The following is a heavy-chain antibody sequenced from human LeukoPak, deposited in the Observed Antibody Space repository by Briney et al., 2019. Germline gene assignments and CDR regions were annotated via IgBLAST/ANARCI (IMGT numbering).Heavy chain of an antibody. J-gene: IGHJ4*02. V-gene: IGHV4-61*02. D-gene: IGHD3-3*01. CDR1: GGSISSDSYY. CDR3: AKSGFLEWYFDF. Sequence: MASETLSLTCTVSGGSISSDSYYWNWIRQPVGKGLEWIGRIHASGTINYNPSLKSRVNISIDSSKNQFSVRLSSVTAADTAMYYCAKSGFLEWYFDFWGQGNMVTVSS. CDR2: IHASGTI.